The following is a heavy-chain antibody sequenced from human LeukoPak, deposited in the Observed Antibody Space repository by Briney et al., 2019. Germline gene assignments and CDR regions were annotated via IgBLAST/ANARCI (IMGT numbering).Heavy chain of an antibody. CDR2: MNPNSGNT. CDR3: ARGRDTYYYDSSGYYPFQH. Sequence: ASVKVSCKASGYTFTSYDINWVRQATGQGLEWMGWMNPNSGNTGYAQKFQGRVTMTRNTSISTAYMELSSLRSEDTAVYYCARGRDTYYYDSSGYYPFQHWGQGTLVTVSS. CDR1: GYTFTSYD. D-gene: IGHD3-22*01. V-gene: IGHV1-8*01. J-gene: IGHJ1*01.